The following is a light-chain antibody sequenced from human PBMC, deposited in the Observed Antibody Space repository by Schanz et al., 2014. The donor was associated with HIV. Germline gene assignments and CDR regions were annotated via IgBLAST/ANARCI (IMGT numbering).Light chain of an antibody. V-gene: IGKV1-39*01. CDR3: QQSYNSPRT. Sequence: DIQMTQSPSSLSASVGDRVTLTCRASQRISNALNWYQQKSGKAPKLLIYVASSLQSGVPSRFSGSGSARDFTLTISSLQPEDCAIYFCQQSYNSPRTFGQGTKVEIK. J-gene: IGKJ1*01. CDR1: QRISNA. CDR2: VAS.